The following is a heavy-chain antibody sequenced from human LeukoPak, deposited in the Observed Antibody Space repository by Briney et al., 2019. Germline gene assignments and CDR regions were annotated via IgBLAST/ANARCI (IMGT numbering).Heavy chain of an antibody. Sequence: SETLSLTCAVYGGSFSGYYWSWIRQPPGKGLEWIGEINHSGSTNYNPSLKSRVTISVDTSKNQFSLKLSSVTAADTAVYYCARDTPYSGSYYAFDIWGQGTMVTVSS. CDR2: INHSGST. CDR3: ARDTPYSGSYYAFDI. CDR1: GGSFSGYY. V-gene: IGHV4-34*01. J-gene: IGHJ3*02. D-gene: IGHD1-26*01.